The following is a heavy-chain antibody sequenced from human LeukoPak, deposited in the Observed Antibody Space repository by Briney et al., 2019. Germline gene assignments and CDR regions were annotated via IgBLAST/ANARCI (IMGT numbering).Heavy chain of an antibody. Sequence: GASVKVSCKASGYTFTSYGISWVRQAPGQGLEWMGWISAYNGNTNYAQKFQGRVTMTRDTSISTAYMELSRLRSDDTAVYYCATTYYYDSSGYYGLSFDYWGQGTLVTVSS. J-gene: IGHJ4*02. CDR1: GYTFTSYG. CDR3: ATTYYYDSSGYYGLSFDY. V-gene: IGHV1-18*01. D-gene: IGHD3-22*01. CDR2: ISAYNGNT.